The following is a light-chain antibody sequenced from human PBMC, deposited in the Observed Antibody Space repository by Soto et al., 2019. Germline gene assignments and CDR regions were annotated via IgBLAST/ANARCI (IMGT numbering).Light chain of an antibody. J-gene: IGKJ2*01. CDR1: QGVSSN. CDR2: GAS. CDR3: QQYNNWPPYT. Sequence: EIVMTQSPATLSMSPGERATLSCRASQGVSSNLAWYQQKPGQAPRLLIYGASTRATGIPARFSGSGSGTEFTLTISSLQSEGFAVYYCQQYNNWPPYTFGQGTKLEMK. V-gene: IGKV3-15*01.